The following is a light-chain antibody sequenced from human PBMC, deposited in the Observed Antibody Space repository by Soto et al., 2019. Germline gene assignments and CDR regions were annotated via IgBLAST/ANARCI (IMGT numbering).Light chain of an antibody. V-gene: IGKV3-20*01. J-gene: IGKJ1*01. CDR3: HQYGTSPLA. CDR2: IAS. CDR1: QSISSNY. Sequence: PGERATLSCRATQSISSNYLASYQQKPGQAPRLLIYIASRRATGIQDRFSGSGSGTDFTLTISRLEPEDSALYYCHQYGTSPLAFGQGTKVEIK.